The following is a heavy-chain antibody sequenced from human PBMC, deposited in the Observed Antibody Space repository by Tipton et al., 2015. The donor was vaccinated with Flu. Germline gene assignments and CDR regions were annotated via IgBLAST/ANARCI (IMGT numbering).Heavy chain of an antibody. V-gene: IGHV3-72*01. J-gene: IGHJ4*02. D-gene: IGHD1-20*01. CDR2: VKNKANSYAT. Sequence: SLRLSCAASGFTFNDHYMDWVRQAPGEGLEWLGRVKNKANSYATEFTASVKDRFTISRDDSKNAVYLLMNSLKAEDTAVYYCARGGLTRALDFWGQGTLVTVSS. CDR3: ARGGLTRALDF. CDR1: GFTFNDHY.